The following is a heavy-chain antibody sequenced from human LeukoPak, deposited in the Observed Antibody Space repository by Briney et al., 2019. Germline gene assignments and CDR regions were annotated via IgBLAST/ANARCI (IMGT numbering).Heavy chain of an antibody. D-gene: IGHD3-16*01. J-gene: IGHJ4*02. CDR2: IIPIFGTA. V-gene: IGHV1-69*05. CDR3: ARSSGLQRPDFGVDY. Sequence: GASVKVSCKASGGTFSSYAISWVRQAPGQGLEWMGGIIPIFGTANYAQKFQGRVTMTTDTSTSTAYMELRSLRSDDTAVYYCARSSGLQRPDFGVDYWGQGTLVTVSS. CDR1: GGTFSSYA.